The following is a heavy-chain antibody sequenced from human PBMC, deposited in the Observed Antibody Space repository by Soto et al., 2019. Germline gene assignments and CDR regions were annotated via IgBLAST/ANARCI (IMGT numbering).Heavy chain of an antibody. D-gene: IGHD1-26*01. J-gene: IGHJ4*02. CDR2: IWYDGSNK. V-gene: IGHV3-33*01. CDR3: ARAVGPFDY. CDR1: GFSFSTYG. Sequence: GGSLRLSCAASGFSFSTYGMHWVRQAPGKGLDWVAVIWYDGSNKYYADSVKGRFTISRDNSKNTLYLQMNSLRAEDTAIYYCARAVGPFDYWGQGTLVTVS.